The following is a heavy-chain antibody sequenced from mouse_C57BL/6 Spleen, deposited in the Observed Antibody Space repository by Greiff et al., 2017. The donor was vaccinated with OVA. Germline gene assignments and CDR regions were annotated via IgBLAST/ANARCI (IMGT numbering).Heavy chain of an antibody. CDR3: TRWVSWFAY. Sequence: QVQLKESGAELVRPGASVTLSCKASGYTFTDYEMHWVKQTPVHGLEWIGAIDPETGGTAYNQKFKGKAILTADKSSSTAYMELRSLTSEDSAVYYCTRWVSWFAYWGQGTLVTVSA. V-gene: IGHV1-15*01. CDR1: GYTFTDYE. CDR2: IDPETGGT. J-gene: IGHJ3*01.